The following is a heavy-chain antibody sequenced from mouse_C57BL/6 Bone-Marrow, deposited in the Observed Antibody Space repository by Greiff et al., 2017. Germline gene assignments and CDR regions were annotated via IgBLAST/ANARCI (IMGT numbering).Heavy chain of an antibody. CDR2: INPNNGGT. CDR3: GRLEGYYDYVDY. J-gene: IGHJ2*01. Sequence: VQLQQSGPELVKPGASVTIPCKASGYTFTDYNMDWVKQSHGKSLEWIGDINPNNGGTIYNQKFKDKATLTVDKSSSTAYMELRSLTSEDTAVYYCGRLEGYYDYVDYGGQGTTLTVSS. D-gene: IGHD2-3*01. CDR1: GYTFTDYN. V-gene: IGHV1-18*01.